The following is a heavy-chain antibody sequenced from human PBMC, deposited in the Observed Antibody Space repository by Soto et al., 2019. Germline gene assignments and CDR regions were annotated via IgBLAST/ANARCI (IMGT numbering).Heavy chain of an antibody. CDR1: GFNFRDFW. D-gene: IGHD1-26*01. CDR2: IPSDGRDV. CDR3: TRDHSGLGIDY. V-gene: IGHV3-74*01. Sequence: GGSLRLSCEASGFNFRDFWMHWVRQPPWKGPEWVSNIPSDGRDVSYADSVRGRFTISRDDARNTLYLQMSDLRVEDTAIYYCTRDHSGLGIDYCGQGIQVTVSS. J-gene: IGHJ4*02.